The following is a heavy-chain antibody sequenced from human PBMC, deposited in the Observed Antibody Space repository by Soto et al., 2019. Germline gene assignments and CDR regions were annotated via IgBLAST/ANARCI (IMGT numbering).Heavy chain of an antibody. V-gene: IGHV4-31*03. Sequence: QVQLQESGPGLVKPSQTLSLTCTVSGGSISSGGYYWSWIRQHPGKGLEWIGYIYYSGTTFYNPSLKSRVTTSVDTSKNQFSLTLSSVTAADTAVYFCARGYYYGSGKIILDYWGQGTLVTVSS. CDR1: GGSISSGGYY. CDR2: IYYSGTT. D-gene: IGHD3-10*01. CDR3: ARGYYYGSGKIILDY. J-gene: IGHJ4*02.